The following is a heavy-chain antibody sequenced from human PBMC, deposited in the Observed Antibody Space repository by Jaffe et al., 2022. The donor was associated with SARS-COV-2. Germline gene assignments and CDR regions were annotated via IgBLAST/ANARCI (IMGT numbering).Heavy chain of an antibody. D-gene: IGHD3-10*01. Sequence: EVQLVESGGGLVQPGGSLRLSCAASGFTFSSYAMSWVRQAPGKGLEWVSAISGSGGSTYYADSVKGRFTISRDNSKNTLYLQMNSLRAEDTAVYYCAKPRGSGNYYYYYYMDVWGKGTTVTVSS. J-gene: IGHJ6*03. CDR2: ISGSGGST. V-gene: IGHV3-23*04. CDR1: GFTFSSYA. CDR3: AKPRGSGNYYYYYYMDV.